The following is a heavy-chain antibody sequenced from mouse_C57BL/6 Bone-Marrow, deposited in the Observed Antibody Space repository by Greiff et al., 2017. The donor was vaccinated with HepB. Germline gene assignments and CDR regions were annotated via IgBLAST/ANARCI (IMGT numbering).Heavy chain of an antibody. CDR2: INPNNGGT. CDR3: ARGGYYDYDRFAY. V-gene: IGHV1-26*01. D-gene: IGHD2-4*01. Sequence: VQLQQSGPELVKPGASVKISCKASGYTFTDYYMNWVKQSHGKSLEWIGDINPNNGGTSYNQKFKGKATLTVDKSSSTAYIELRSLTSEDSAVYYCARGGYYDYDRFAYWGGGTLVTVSA. J-gene: IGHJ3*01. CDR1: GYTFTDYY.